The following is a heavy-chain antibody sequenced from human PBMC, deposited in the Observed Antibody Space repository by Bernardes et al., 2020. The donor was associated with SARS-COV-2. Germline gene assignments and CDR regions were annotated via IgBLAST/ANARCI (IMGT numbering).Heavy chain of an antibody. CDR1: GFTFSSYG. Sequence: GGSLRLSCAASGFTFSSYGMHWVRQAPGKGLEWVAVIWYDGSNKYYADSVKGRFTISRDNSKNTLYLQMNSLRAEDTAVYYCARWYCSSTSCYRSNYGMDVWGQGTTVTVSS. V-gene: IGHV3-33*01. J-gene: IGHJ6*02. D-gene: IGHD2-2*01. CDR2: IWYDGSNK. CDR3: ARWYCSSTSCYRSNYGMDV.